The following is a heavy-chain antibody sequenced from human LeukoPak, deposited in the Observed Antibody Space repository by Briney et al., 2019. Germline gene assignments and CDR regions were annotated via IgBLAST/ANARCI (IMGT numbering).Heavy chain of an antibody. Sequence: SETLSLTCAVSGGSISSGGYSWSWTRQPPGKGLEWIGYIYHSGSTYYNPSLKSRVTISVDRSKNQFSLKLSSVTAADTAVYYCASLYYYGSGSYAFDIWGQGTMVTVSS. CDR1: GGSISSGGYS. V-gene: IGHV4-30-2*01. CDR3: ASLYYYGSGSYAFDI. J-gene: IGHJ3*02. CDR2: IYHSGST. D-gene: IGHD3-10*01.